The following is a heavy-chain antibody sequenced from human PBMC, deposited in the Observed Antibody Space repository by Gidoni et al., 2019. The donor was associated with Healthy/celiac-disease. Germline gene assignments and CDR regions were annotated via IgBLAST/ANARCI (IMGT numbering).Heavy chain of an antibody. V-gene: IGHV4-59*01. J-gene: IGHJ4*02. CDR2: IHYSGST. Sequence: QVQLLESGPGLLKPSETLSLTCSVSGVSISSYSWRWLRQPPGKGLEWIGYIHYSGSTNSNPSLKSRVTISIDTSKNQFSLKLRSVTAADTAVYYCARDSDYWGQGTLVTVSS. CDR1: GVSISSYS. CDR3: ARDSDY.